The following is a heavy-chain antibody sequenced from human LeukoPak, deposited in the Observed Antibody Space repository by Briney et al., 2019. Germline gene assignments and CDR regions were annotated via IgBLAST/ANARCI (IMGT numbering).Heavy chain of an antibody. J-gene: IGHJ4*02. V-gene: IGHV1-18*01. CDR2: ISAYNGNT. D-gene: IGHD1-26*01. Sequence: GASVTVSCKASGYTFTSYGISWVRQAPGQGLEWMGWISAYNGNTNYAQKLQGRVTMTTDTSTSTAYMELRSLRSDDTAVYYCARTGGSYARAARAFDYWGQGTLVTVSS. CDR3: ARTGGSYARAARAFDY. CDR1: GYTFTSYG.